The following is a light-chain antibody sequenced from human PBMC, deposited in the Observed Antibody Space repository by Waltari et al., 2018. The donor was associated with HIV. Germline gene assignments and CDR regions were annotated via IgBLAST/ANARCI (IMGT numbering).Light chain of an antibody. CDR1: SSNIGAAYD. CDR3: QSYVSSVNVV. V-gene: IGLV1-40*01. Sequence: QSVLTHPPSVSGAPGQTVTTSSTGSSSNIGAAYDVPWYQQVPGTAPKLLIYANTNRPSGVPDRFSGSKSGTSASLAISGLQTEDEADYYCQSYVSSVNVVFGGGTRVTVL. J-gene: IGLJ3*02. CDR2: ANT.